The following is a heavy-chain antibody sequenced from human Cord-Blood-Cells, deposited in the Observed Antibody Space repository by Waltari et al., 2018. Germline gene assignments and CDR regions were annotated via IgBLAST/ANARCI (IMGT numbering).Heavy chain of an antibody. V-gene: IGHV3-7*01. CDR2: IKQEGSDK. D-gene: IGHD6-13*01. J-gene: IGHJ4*02. Sequence: EVQLVESGGGLVQPGGSLRLSCAASGFTFSSYWMSWVRQAPGKGLEWVANIKQEGSDKYYVDSVKGRFTISRDNAKNSLYLQMNSLRAEDTAVYYCAREGIAAAGTSDYWGQGTLVTVSS. CDR3: AREGIAAAGTSDY. CDR1: GFTFSSYW.